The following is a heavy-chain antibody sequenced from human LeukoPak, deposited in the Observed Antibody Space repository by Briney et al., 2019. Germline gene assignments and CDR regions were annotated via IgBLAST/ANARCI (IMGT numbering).Heavy chain of an antibody. CDR1: GGSISSYY. D-gene: IGHD3-9*01. V-gene: IGHV4-59*08. Sequence: SETLSLTCTVSGGSISSYYWSWIRQPLGKGLEWIGYIYYSGSTNYNPSLKSRVTISVDTSKNQFSLKLSSVTAADTAVYYCAGTYFDWLFTFDYWGQGTLVTVSS. J-gene: IGHJ4*02. CDR3: AGTYFDWLFTFDY. CDR2: IYYSGST.